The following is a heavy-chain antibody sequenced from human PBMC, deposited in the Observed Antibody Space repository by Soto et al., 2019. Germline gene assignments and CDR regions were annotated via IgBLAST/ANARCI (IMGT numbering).Heavy chain of an antibody. CDR1: GFTFSNYV. Sequence: PGXSLRLSCAASGFTFSNYVMHCVRQAPGKGLEWVAIILHDGNNKYYADSVKGRFTISRDNSKNTLYLQMNSLRTEVTAIYYCARDDEGGSYCDLGYWGQGTLVTVSS. J-gene: IGHJ4*02. D-gene: IGHD3-10*01. CDR2: ILHDGNNK. V-gene: IGHV3-30-3*01. CDR3: ARDDEGGSYCDLGY.